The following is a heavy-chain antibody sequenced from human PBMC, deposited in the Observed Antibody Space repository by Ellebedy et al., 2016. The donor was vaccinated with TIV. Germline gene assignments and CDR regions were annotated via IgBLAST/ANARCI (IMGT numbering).Heavy chain of an antibody. CDR3: ARGEGWIDN. CDR1: QFTFSNYV. Sequence: GGSLRLSXAASQFTFSNYVMHWVRQAPGKGLEWVAVIWYDGSSKYYADSVKGRFTISRDNSKDTLFLQMNSLRVEDTAVYFCARGEGWIDNWGQGTLVTVSS. D-gene: IGHD5-24*01. CDR2: IWYDGSSK. V-gene: IGHV3-33*01. J-gene: IGHJ4*02.